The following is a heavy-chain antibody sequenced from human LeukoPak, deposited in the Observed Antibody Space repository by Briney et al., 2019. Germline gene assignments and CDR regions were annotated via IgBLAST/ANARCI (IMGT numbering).Heavy chain of an antibody. J-gene: IGHJ4*02. CDR1: GFTFSRHW. Sequence: PGGSLRLSCAASGFTFSRHWMSWVRQAPGKGLEWVANINQDGSEKYYVDSVKGRFTISRDNGKNSLHLQMNSLRADDTALYYCARDHQTPGVVFDYWGQGALVSVSS. D-gene: IGHD2-21*01. CDR2: INQDGSEK. CDR3: ARDHQTPGVVFDY. V-gene: IGHV3-7*01.